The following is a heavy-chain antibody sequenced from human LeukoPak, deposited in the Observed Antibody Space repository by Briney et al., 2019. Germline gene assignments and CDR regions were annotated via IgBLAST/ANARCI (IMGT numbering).Heavy chain of an antibody. CDR1: GFTVGSDY. V-gene: IGHV3-53*01. Sequence: GGSLRLSCAASGFTVGSDYMTWVRQAPGKGLEWVSLIYSAGNTYYADSVKGRFITSRDNSKNTLYLQMNSLRAEDTAVYYCAKEDSSSWYEPDRPFDYWGQGTLVTVSS. CDR2: IYSAGNT. D-gene: IGHD6-13*01. CDR3: AKEDSSSWYEPDRPFDY. J-gene: IGHJ4*02.